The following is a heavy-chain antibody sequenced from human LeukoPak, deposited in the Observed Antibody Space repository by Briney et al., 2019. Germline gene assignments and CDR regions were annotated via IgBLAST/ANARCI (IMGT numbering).Heavy chain of an antibody. D-gene: IGHD3-16*01. Sequence: SETLSLTCTVSGGSISSGSYYWSWIRQPAGKGLEWIGRIYTSGSTNYNPSLKSRVTISVDTSKNQFSLKLSSVTAADTAVYYCARGDLSLILGYWGQGTLVTVSS. CDR1: GGSISSGSYY. J-gene: IGHJ4*02. CDR2: IYTSGST. CDR3: ARGDLSLILGY. V-gene: IGHV4-61*02.